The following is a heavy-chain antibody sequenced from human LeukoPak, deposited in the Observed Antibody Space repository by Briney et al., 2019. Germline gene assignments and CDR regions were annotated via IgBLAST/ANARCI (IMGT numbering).Heavy chain of an antibody. CDR2: ISYDGSNK. D-gene: IGHD2-15*01. CDR1: GFTFSSYG. CDR3: ARDHPSGGFDY. J-gene: IGHJ4*02. Sequence: GGSLRLSCAASGFTFSSYGMHWVRQAPGKGLEWVAVISYDGSNKYYADSVKGRFTISRDNSKNTLYLQMNSLRAEDTAVYYCARDHPSGGFDYWGQGTLVTVSS. V-gene: IGHV3-30*19.